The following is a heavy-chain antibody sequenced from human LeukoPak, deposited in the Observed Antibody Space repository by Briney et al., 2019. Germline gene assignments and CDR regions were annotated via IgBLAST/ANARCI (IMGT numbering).Heavy chain of an antibody. J-gene: IGHJ5*02. Sequence: SVKVSCKASGGTFSSYAISWVRQAPGQGLEWMGGIIPIFGTANYAQKFQGRVTITADESTSTAYMELSSLRSEDTAVYYCARDRGGYSGYNSLPFDPWGQGTLVTVSS. CDR1: GGTFSSYA. CDR3: ARDRGGYSGYNSLPFDP. D-gene: IGHD5-12*01. V-gene: IGHV1-69*13. CDR2: IIPIFGTA.